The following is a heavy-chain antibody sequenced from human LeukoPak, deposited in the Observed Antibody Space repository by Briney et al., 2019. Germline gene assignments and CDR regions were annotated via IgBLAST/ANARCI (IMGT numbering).Heavy chain of an antibody. J-gene: IGHJ4*02. CDR3: ARGRYRGIAAAGAY. Sequence: ASVRLSCKASGYTFTSYDINWVRQPTGQGLEWMGWMNPNSGNTGYAQKFQGRVTMTRYTSISTAYMELSSLRSEDTAVYYCARGRYRGIAAAGAYWGQGTLVTVSS. V-gene: IGHV1-8*01. CDR1: GYTFTSYD. CDR2: MNPNSGNT. D-gene: IGHD6-13*01.